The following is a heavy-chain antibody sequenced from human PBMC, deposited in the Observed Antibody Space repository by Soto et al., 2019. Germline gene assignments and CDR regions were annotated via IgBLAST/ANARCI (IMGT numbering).Heavy chain of an antibody. Sequence: GGSLRLSCPVSGLKFSNYAMTWVRPAPGKGLQWISTITGRGESSYYAESVKGRFNISRDNSRNTLYLQMSSLRADDTGIYYCAARDGRWLPYCSDFWGPGALVTVYS. CDR3: AARDGRWLPYCSDF. D-gene: IGHD6-19*01. J-gene: IGHJ4*02. V-gene: IGHV3-23*01. CDR2: ITGRGESS. CDR1: GLKFSNYA.